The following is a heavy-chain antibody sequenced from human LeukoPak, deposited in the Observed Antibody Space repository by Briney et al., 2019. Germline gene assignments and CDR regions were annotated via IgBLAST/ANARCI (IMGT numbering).Heavy chain of an antibody. CDR2: IYGSGST. Sequence: SETLSLTCTVSGGSIRSYWSWIRQPAGKGLEWIGRIYGSGSTYYNPSLKSRVTISVDTSKNQFSLKLSSVTAADTAVYYCAREVKGIAAAGEINWFDPWGQGTLVTVSS. CDR3: AREVKGIAAAGEINWFDP. J-gene: IGHJ5*02. CDR1: GGSIRSY. D-gene: IGHD6-13*01. V-gene: IGHV4-4*07.